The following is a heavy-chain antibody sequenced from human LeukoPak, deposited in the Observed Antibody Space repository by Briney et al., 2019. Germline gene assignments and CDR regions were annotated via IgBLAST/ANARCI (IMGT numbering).Heavy chain of an antibody. D-gene: IGHD2-2*01. Sequence: PSETLSLTCSVSGGYIRSYYWSWIRQPPGKGLEWIGYIYYSGSTNYNPSLKSRVTISVDTSKNQFSLKLSSVTAADTAVYYCARELGQYCSSTSCYGYAFDIWGQGTMVTVSS. CDR3: ARELGQYCSSTSCYGYAFDI. V-gene: IGHV4-59*01. J-gene: IGHJ3*02. CDR1: GGYIRSYY. CDR2: IYYSGST.